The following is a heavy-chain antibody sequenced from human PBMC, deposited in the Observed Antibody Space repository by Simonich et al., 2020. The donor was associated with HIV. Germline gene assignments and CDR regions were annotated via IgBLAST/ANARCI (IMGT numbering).Heavy chain of an antibody. CDR2: ISSSSSTI. Sequence: QVQLQQWGAGLLKPSETLSLTCAVYGGSFSGYYWSWIRQPPGKGLEWVSYISSSSSTIYDAEPVKGRFTISRDNAKNSLYRQINSLRAEDTAVYYCARQGYHYDSSGYLIPYNWFDPWGQGTLVTVSS. J-gene: IGHJ5*02. CDR1: GGSFSGYY. D-gene: IGHD3-22*01. CDR3: ARQGYHYDSSGYLIPYNWFDP. V-gene: IGHV3-11*04.